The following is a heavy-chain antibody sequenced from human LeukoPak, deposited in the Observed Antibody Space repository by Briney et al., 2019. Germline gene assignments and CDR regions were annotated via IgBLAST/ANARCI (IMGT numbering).Heavy chain of an antibody. V-gene: IGHV1-58*01. D-gene: IGHD3-22*01. CDR3: ARAHASLRITMIVVGEHAFDI. CDR2: IVVGSGNT. J-gene: IGHJ3*02. Sequence: ASVKVSCKASGFTFTSSAVQWVRQARGQRLEWIGWIVVGSGNTNYAQKFQERVTITRDMSTSTAYMELSSLRSEDTAVYYCARAHASLRITMIVVGEHAFDIWGQGTMVTVSS. CDR1: GFTFTSSA.